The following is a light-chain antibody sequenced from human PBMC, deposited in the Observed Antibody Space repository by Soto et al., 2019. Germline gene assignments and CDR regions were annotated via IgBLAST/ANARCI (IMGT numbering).Light chain of an antibody. CDR3: MQALQSLT. J-gene: IGKJ5*01. CDR2: FGS. Sequence: EIVMTQSPLTLPATPGEPASISCRSSQSLLYNNTYNYVDWYVQKPGQSPQLLIYFGSNRAPGVPDRFSGSGSGTDFTLKINRVEAEDVGTYYCMQALQSLTFGQGTRLEIK. CDR1: QSLLYNNTYNY. V-gene: IGKV2-28*01.